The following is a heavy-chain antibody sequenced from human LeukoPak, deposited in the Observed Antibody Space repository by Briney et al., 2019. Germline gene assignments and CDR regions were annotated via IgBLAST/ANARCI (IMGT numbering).Heavy chain of an antibody. D-gene: IGHD3-22*01. CDR1: GATFSSYA. CDR2: IIPIFGTA. V-gene: IGHV1-69*01. J-gene: IGHJ4*02. Sequence: EASVKVSCKASGATFSSYAISWVRQAPGQGLEWMGGIIPIFGTANYAQKFQGRVTITADESTSTAYMELSSLRSEDTAVYYCAIRYYYDSSGYSNGFDYWGQGTLVTVSS. CDR3: AIRYYYDSSGYSNGFDY.